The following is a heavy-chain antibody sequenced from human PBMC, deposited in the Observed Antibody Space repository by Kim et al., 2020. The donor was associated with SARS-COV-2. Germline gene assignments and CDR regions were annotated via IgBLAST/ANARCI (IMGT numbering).Heavy chain of an antibody. V-gene: IGHV4-4*02. CDR3: ARDGTGTTYYYYYGMDV. D-gene: IGHD1-7*01. Sequence: LKSRVTISVDKSKNQFSLKLSSVTAADTAVYYCARDGTGTTYYYYYGMDVWGQGTTVTVSS. J-gene: IGHJ6*02.